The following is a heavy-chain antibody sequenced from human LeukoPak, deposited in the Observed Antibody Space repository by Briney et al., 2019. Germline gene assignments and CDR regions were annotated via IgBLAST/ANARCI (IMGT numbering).Heavy chain of an antibody. D-gene: IGHD6-6*01. Sequence: RASVKVSCKASGGTFSSYAISWVRQAPGQGLEWMGRIIPILGIANYAQKFQGRVTITADKSTSTAYMELSSLRSEDTAVYYCASLEYSSSFDAFDIWGQGTMVTVSS. V-gene: IGHV1-69*04. J-gene: IGHJ3*02. CDR2: IIPILGIA. CDR1: GGTFSSYA. CDR3: ASLEYSSSFDAFDI.